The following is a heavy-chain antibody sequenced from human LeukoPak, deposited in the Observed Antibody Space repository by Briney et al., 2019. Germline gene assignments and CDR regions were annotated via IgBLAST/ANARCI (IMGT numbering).Heavy chain of an antibody. D-gene: IGHD3-3*01. J-gene: IGHJ5*02. Sequence: GGSLRLSCAASGFTFSSYSMNWVRQAPGKGLEGVSYISSSSSTIYYADSVKGRFTISRDNAKNSLYLQMNSLRDEDTGVYYCARAGFTSGWYDRWGQGTLVTVSS. CDR2: ISSSSSTI. V-gene: IGHV3-48*02. CDR1: GFTFSSYS. CDR3: ARAGFTSGWYDR.